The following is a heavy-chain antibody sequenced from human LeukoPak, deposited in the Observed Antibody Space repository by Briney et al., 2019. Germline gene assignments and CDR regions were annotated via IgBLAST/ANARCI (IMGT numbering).Heavy chain of an antibody. V-gene: IGHV3-7*03. Sequence: GGSLRLSCAASGFTFSRYWMSWVRQAPGKGLEWVANIKQDGSVKYYVDSVKGRFTISRDNAKNSLYLQMNSLRAEDTALYYCARDFDYDDNVRFDSWGQGTLVTVSS. D-gene: IGHD4-17*01. J-gene: IGHJ5*01. CDR3: ARDFDYDDNVRFDS. CDR2: IKQDGSVK. CDR1: GFTFSRYW.